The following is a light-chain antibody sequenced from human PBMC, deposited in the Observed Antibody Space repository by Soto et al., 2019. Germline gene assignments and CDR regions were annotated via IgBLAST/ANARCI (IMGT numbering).Light chain of an antibody. CDR2: SAS. CDR3: QQSFSMPYT. CDR1: QRINIY. Sequence: EIQMTQSPSSLSTSIGDRVTITCRASQRINIYLNWYRQKPGKAPELLIYSASNLQSGVPSRFSGSGSGTDFTLTISGLQSEDFATYYCQQSFSMPYTFGQGTRLEIK. J-gene: IGKJ5*01. V-gene: IGKV1-39*01.